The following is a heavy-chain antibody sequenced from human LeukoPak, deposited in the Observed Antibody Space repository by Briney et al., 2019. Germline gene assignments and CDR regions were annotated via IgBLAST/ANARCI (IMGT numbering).Heavy chain of an antibody. J-gene: IGHJ5*02. CDR3: AKDDYSNPGGWFDP. CDR1: RFTFSSYA. CDR2: ISWNSGSI. V-gene: IGHV3-9*01. D-gene: IGHD4-11*01. Sequence: GGSLRLSCAASRFTFSSYAMHWVRQAPGKGLEWVSGISWNSGSIGYADSVKGQFTISRDNAKNSLYLQMNSLRAEDTALYYCAKDDYSNPGGWFDPWGQGTLVTVSS.